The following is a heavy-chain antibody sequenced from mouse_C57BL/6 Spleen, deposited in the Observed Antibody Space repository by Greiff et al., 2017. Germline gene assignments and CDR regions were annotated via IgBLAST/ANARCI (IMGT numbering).Heavy chain of an antibody. J-gene: IGHJ3*01. V-gene: IGHV14-1*01. Sequence: VQLQQSGAELVRPGASVKLSCTASGFNIKDYYMHWVKQRPEQGLEWIGRIDPEDGDTEYAPKFQGKATMTAETSSNTAYLQLSSLTSEDTAVYYCIDSSGYTWFAYWGQGTLVTVSA. CDR1: GFNIKDYY. CDR3: IDSSGYTWFAY. D-gene: IGHD3-2*02. CDR2: IDPEDGDT.